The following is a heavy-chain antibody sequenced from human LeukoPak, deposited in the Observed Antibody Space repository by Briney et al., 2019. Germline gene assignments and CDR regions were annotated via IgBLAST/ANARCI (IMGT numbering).Heavy chain of an antibody. CDR3: AKDQFVVVVAALDY. V-gene: IGHV3-23*01. CDR1: GFTFSSYD. CDR2: ISGSGGST. D-gene: IGHD2-15*01. Sequence: PGGSLRLSCAASGFTFSSYDMSWVGQAPGKGLEWVSAISGSGGSTYYADSVKGRFTISRDNSKNTLYLQMNSLRAEDTAVYYCAKDQFVVVVAALDYWGQGTLVTVSS. J-gene: IGHJ4*02.